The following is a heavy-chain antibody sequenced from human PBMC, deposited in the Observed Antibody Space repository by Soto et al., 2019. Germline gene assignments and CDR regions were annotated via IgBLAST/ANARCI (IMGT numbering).Heavy chain of an antibody. Sequence: SETLSLTCTVSGGSISSSGSYWGWVRQPPGKGLEGIVSFYYTDGTYSTYYNPSLKSRVTISVDTPKRQFSLNLRSVTAADTAVYYCASPRQGNYEFLCGYYALDYWSQGTLVTVSS. J-gene: IGHJ4*02. CDR3: ASPRQGNYEFLCGYYALDY. CDR1: GGSISSSGSY. D-gene: IGHD3-3*01. CDR2: FYYTDGT. V-gene: IGHV4-39*01.